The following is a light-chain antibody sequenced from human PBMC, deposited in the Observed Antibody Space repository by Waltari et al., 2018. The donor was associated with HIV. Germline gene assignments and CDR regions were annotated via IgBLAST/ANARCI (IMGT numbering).Light chain of an antibody. CDR1: QSISNK. J-gene: IGKJ1*01. Sequence: EIVMMQSPATVSVSPGGRATLSCRASQSISNKLAWYQQKPGQAPRLVMYDASTRATGLPARFSGSGSGTEFTLTISSLQSEDFAVYYCHHYNNWPRRTFGQGTKVEIK. V-gene: IGKV3-15*01. CDR3: HHYNNWPRRT. CDR2: DAS.